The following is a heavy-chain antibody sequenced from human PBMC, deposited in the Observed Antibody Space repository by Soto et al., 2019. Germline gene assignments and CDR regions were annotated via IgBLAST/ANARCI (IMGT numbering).Heavy chain of an antibody. V-gene: IGHV4-61*01. D-gene: IGHD2-8*02. CDR1: GGSVNRGSYY. J-gene: IGHJ4*02. CDR2: VYYSGTT. CDR3: ARDYWANEKRFES. Sequence: ASETLCPTFTVSGGSVNRGSYYWTRIRQSPGRGLEWIGYVYYSGTTKYNPSLKSRATISVDTTNNQFSLRLGPMTPADTAVYYCARDYWANEKRFESWGQGTLVSVSS.